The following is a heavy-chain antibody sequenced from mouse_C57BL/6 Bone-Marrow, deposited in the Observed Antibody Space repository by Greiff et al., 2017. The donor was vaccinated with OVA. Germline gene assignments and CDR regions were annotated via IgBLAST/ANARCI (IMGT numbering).Heavy chain of an antibody. V-gene: IGHV1-81*01. CDR1: GYAFTSYG. D-gene: IGHD1-1*01. CDR3: ARSVYYARPYWYFDV. CDR2: IYHRSGNT. J-gene: IGHJ1*03. Sequence: VQLQQSGAELARPGASVKLSCKASGYAFTSYGISWVKQRTGQGLEWIGAIYHRSGNTYYNDKFEGKDTLNADKSSSTAYMELRSLTSEDSACYFCARSVYYARPYWYFDVAGTGTAVTVTS.